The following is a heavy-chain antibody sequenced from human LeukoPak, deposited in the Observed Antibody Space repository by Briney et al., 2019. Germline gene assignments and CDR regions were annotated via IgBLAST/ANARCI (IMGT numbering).Heavy chain of an antibody. CDR2: IRSKAYGGTT. D-gene: IGHD3-3*01. J-gene: IGHJ4*02. CDR1: GFTFGDYA. CDR3: TRDLYYDFWSGFDY. V-gene: IGHV3-49*04. Sequence: GGSLRLSCTASGFTFGDYAMSWVRQAPGKWLEWVGFIRSKAYGGTTEYAASVKGRFAISRDDSKSIAYLQMNSLKTEDTAVYYCTRDLYYDFWSGFDYWGQGTLVTVSS.